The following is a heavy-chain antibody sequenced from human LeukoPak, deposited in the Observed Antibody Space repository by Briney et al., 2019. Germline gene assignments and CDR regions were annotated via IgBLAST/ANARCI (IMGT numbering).Heavy chain of an antibody. CDR3: ARDRGYSGSYYYMDV. V-gene: IGHV1-2*02. CDR2: INPNSGGT. D-gene: IGHD1-26*01. J-gene: IGHJ6*03. CDR1: GYTFTGYY. Sequence: ASVKVSCKASGYTFTGYYMHWVRQAPGQGLEWMGWINPNSGGTNYAQEFQGRVTMTRDTSISTAYMELSRLRSDDTAVYYCARDRGYSGSYYYMDVWGKGTTVTVSS.